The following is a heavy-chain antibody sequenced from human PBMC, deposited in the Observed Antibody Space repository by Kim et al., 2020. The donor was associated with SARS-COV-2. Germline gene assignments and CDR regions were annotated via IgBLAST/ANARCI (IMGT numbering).Heavy chain of an antibody. CDR2: IYYSGST. Sequence: SETLSLTCTVSGGSISSYYWSWIRQPPGKGLEWIGYIYYSGSTNYNPSLKSRVTISVDTSKNQFPLKLSSVTAADTAVYYCARAISYSSGWMGFGWYFDLWGRGTLVTVSS. D-gene: IGHD6-19*01. CDR3: ARAISYSSGWMGFGWYFDL. CDR1: GGSISSYY. J-gene: IGHJ2*01. V-gene: IGHV4-59*01.